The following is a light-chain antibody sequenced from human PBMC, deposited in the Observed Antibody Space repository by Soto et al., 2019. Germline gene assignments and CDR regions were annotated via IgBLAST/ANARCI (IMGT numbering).Light chain of an antibody. CDR2: GAS. Sequence: KQSPVPLSLSPGERATLSCRASQSVSSYLAWYHQKPGQAPRLLIYGASTRATGIPARFSGSGSGTEFTLTINSLQSEDFAVYYCQQYNNWPRTFGQGTKVDI. V-gene: IGKV3-15*01. J-gene: IGKJ1*01. CDR1: QSVSSY. CDR3: QQYNNWPRT.